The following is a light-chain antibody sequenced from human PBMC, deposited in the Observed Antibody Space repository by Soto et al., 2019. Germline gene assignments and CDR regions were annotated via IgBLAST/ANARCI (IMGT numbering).Light chain of an antibody. CDR1: QSVTNW. V-gene: IGKV1-5*01. CDR3: RQYTTYPYT. J-gene: IGKJ2*01. Sequence: DIQMTQSPSTLSASVGDRVTITCRASQSVTNWLAWYQQKPGKDTNLLIYDAYRLQSGIPSRVSVSGSGTEFTLTISSLQPDDVATYYCRQYTTYPYTFCQGTKLEIK. CDR2: DAY.